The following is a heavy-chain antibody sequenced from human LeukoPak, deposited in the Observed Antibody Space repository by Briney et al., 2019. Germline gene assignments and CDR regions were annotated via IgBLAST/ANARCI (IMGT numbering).Heavy chain of an antibody. Sequence: GGSLRLSCAASGFTFSSYWMHWVRQAPGKGLVWISRINSDGSSTSYADSVKGRFTISRDNAKNSLYLQMNSLRAEDTAVYYCAREALYCTNGVCYPRGYFDYWGQGTLVTVSS. CDR2: INSDGSST. CDR3: AREALYCTNGVCYPRGYFDY. CDR1: GFTFSSYW. D-gene: IGHD2-8*01. V-gene: IGHV3-74*01. J-gene: IGHJ4*02.